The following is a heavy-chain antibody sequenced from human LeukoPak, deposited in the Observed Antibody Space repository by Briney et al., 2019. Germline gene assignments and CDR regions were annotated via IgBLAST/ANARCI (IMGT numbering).Heavy chain of an antibody. V-gene: IGHV1-8*01. CDR1: GYTFTNYD. Sequence: ASVKVSCKASGYTFTNYDFNWVRQAPGQGLEWLGWMRPNTGDTHSALKFQGRVTMTRDTSITTAYMELSSLASDDTAMYFCAISTGWYRFDYWGQGTKVTVSS. J-gene: IGHJ4*02. CDR2: MRPNTGDT. CDR3: AISTGWYRFDY. D-gene: IGHD6-19*01.